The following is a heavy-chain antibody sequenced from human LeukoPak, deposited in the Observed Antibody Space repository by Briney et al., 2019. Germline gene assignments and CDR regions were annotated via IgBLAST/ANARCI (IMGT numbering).Heavy chain of an antibody. D-gene: IGHD6-13*01. V-gene: IGHV3-74*03. CDR2: IDSNGGGA. CDR1: GFTFNIYW. CDR3: ARAKYSSRWSLDY. J-gene: IGHJ4*02. Sequence: GGSLRFSCATSGFTFNIYWMQWVRQVPGKGLVWVSRIDSNGGGATYADSVKGRFTTSRDSGNNTMYLQMNSLRAEDTAIYYCARAKYSSRWSLDYWGQGALVTVSS.